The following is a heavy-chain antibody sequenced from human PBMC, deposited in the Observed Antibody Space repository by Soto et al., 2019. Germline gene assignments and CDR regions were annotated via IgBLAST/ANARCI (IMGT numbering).Heavy chain of an antibody. D-gene: IGHD2-2*02. CDR3: ARQLACTSCCTSYYP. V-gene: IGHV4-30-2*01. Sequence: SETLSLTCAVSGGSISSGGYSWSWIRQPPGKGLEWIGYIYHSGSTYYNPSLKSRVTISVDRSKNQFSLKLSSVTAADTAVYYSARQLACTSCCTSYYPWGKATPATV. CDR2: IYHSGST. CDR1: GGSISSGGYS. J-gene: IGHJ5*02.